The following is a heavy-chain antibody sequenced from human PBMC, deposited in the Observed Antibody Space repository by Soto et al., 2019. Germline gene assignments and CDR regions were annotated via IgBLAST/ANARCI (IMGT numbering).Heavy chain of an antibody. J-gene: IGHJ4*02. Sequence: QVQLVQSGAEVKKPGSSVKVSCKASGGTFSSYAISWVRQAPGQGLEWMGGIIPIFGTANYAQKFQGRVTITGQDSKNTAYREQSRLSSEDTAVYYCVSPGDRGSYYANFDYLGQGTLGTVSS. CDR1: GGTFSSYA. CDR3: VSPGDRGSYYANFDY. CDR2: IIPIFGTA. D-gene: IGHD1-26*01. V-gene: IGHV1-69*01.